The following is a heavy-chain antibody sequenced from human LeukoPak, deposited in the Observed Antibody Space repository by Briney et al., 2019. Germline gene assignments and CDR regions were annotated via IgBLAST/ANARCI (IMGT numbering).Heavy chain of an antibody. V-gene: IGHV1-46*01. CDR1: GYTFTSNY. CDR3: ATVPIYDSSGYPFDY. CDR2: ISPSGGST. J-gene: IGHJ4*02. Sequence: ASVKVSCNAFGYTFTSNYMHWVRQAPGQGPEWMGVISPSGGSTTYAQKFQGRVTLTRDMSTSTDYLELSSLRSEDTAVYYCATVPIYDSSGYPFDYWGQGTLVTVSS. D-gene: IGHD3-22*01.